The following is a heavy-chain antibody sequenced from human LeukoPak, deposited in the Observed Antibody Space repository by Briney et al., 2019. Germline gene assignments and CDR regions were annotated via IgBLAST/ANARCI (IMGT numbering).Heavy chain of an antibody. CDR2: MNPNSGNT. D-gene: IGHD3-3*01. CDR3: AAEYYDFWSGHN. V-gene: IGHV1-8*03. Sequence: ASVKVSCKASGYTFTSYDINWVRQATGRGLEWMGWMNPNSGNTGYAQKFQGRVTITRNTSISTAYMELSSLRSEDTAVYYCAAEYYDFWSGHNWGQGTLVTVSS. CDR1: GYTFTSYD. J-gene: IGHJ4*02.